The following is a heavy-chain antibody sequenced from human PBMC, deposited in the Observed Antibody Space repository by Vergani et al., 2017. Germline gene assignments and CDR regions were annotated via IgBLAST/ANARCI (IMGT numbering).Heavy chain of an antibody. CDR1: GDSVISTDYH. J-gene: IGHJ4*02. CDR2: MDYSGST. CDR3: ASKRGACRAAYCHSYDF. D-gene: IGHD2-15*01. Sequence: QVQLQESGPGLVKPSETLSLTCPVSGDSVISTDYHWGWIRQPPGKGLEWIGSMDYSGSTSYNPSLESRISISSETPKNQFSLRLTSVTAADTALYYCASKRGACRAAYCHSYDFWGPGTLVGVSS. V-gene: IGHV4-39*01.